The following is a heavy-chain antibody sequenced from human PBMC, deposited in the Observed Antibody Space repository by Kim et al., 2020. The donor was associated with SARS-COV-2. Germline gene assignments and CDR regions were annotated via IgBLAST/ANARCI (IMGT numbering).Heavy chain of an antibody. CDR3: ARHGTPWDYDSSGAFDY. D-gene: IGHD3-22*01. V-gene: IGHV4-39*01. CDR1: SSYD. Sequence: SSYDWGWIRQPPGKGLEWIGSIYYSGSTSYNPSLKSRVTISVDTSKNQFSLKLSSVTAADTAVYYCARHGTPWDYDSSGAFDYWGQGTLAT. CDR2: IYYSGST. J-gene: IGHJ4*02.